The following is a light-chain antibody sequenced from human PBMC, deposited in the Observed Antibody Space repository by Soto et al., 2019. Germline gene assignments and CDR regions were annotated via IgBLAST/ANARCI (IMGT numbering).Light chain of an antibody. J-gene: IGLJ1*01. Sequence: QSVLTQPPSASGSPGQSVTISCTGTSSDVGGYNFVSWYQQHAGKVPGLMIYEVNKRPSGVPDRFSGSKSGNTASLTVSGLQPEDEADYYCSSYAGTSYVFGTGTKSPS. CDR1: SSDVGGYNF. CDR3: SSYAGTSYV. V-gene: IGLV2-8*01. CDR2: EVN.